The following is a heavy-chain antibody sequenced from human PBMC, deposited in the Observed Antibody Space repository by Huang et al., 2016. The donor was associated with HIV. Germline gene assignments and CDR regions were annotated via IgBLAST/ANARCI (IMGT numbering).Heavy chain of an antibody. D-gene: IGHD3-22*01. J-gene: IGHJ4*01. Sequence: QVQLQESGPRLVKPSQTLSLTCTVSGAPISSGNYCWSWVRQTAGKVLEWIGHIYFSGSTNFHPSLKSRVTMSVDTSKNQFSLKLTSVTAADTAVYYCARVFDYDSRAFDYWGQGALVTVSS. V-gene: IGHV4-61*09. CDR3: ARVFDYDSRAFDY. CDR1: GAPISSGNYC. CDR2: IYFSGST.